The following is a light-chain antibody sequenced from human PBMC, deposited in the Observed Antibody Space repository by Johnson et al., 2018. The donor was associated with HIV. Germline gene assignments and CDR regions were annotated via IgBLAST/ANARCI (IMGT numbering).Light chain of an antibody. CDR3: GTWDSSLSAYYV. J-gene: IGLJ1*01. CDR2: ENN. Sequence: QLALTQPPSVSAAPGQKVTISCSGSSSNIGNNYVSWYQQLPGTAPKLLIYENNKRPSGIPDRFSGSKSGTSATLGITGLQTGDEADYYCGTWDSSLSAYYVFGTGTKVTVL. V-gene: IGLV1-51*02. CDR1: SSNIGNNY.